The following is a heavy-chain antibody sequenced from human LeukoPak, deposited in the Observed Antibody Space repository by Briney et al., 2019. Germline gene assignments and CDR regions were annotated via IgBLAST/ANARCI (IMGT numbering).Heavy chain of an antibody. CDR3: ARVSYYDSSGHWDY. Sequence: GGSLRLSCAASGFTFSDYYMSWIRQAPGKGLEWVSGINWNGGSTGYADSVKGRFTISRDNAKNSLYLQMNSLRAEDTALYYCARVSYYDSSGHWDYWGQGTLVTVSS. V-gene: IGHV3-20*04. CDR1: GFTFSDYY. D-gene: IGHD3-22*01. CDR2: INWNGGST. J-gene: IGHJ4*02.